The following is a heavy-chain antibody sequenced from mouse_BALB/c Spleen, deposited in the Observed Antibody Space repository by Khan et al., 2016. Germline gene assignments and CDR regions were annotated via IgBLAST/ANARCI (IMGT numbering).Heavy chain of an antibody. CDR2: ILPGSDST. CDR3: ARSRLDFDY. V-gene: IGHV1-9*01. Sequence: QVQLQQSGAELMKPGASVKISCKASGYTFSSYWIEWVKQRPGHGLEWIGEILPGSDSTNYDEKFKGKATFTADTSSNTAYMQLSSLTSEDSDVYSCARSRLDFDYWGQGTTLTVSS. J-gene: IGHJ2*01. CDR1: GYTFSSYW. D-gene: IGHD3-1*01.